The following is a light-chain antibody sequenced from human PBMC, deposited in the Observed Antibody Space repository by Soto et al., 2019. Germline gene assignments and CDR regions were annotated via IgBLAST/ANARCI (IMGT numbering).Light chain of an antibody. CDR3: TSYAGGNNV. Sequence: QSALTQPPSASGSPGQSVTISCTGTSSDVGGYNYVSWYQQNPGKVPKPKIYEVNERPSGVPDRFSGSKSGNTASLTVSGLQAEDEADYYCTSYAGGNNVFGTGTKLTVL. CDR1: SSDVGGYNY. CDR2: EVN. V-gene: IGLV2-8*01. J-gene: IGLJ1*01.